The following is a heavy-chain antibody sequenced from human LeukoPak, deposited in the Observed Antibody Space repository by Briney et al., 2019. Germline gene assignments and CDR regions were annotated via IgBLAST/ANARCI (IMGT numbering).Heavy chain of an antibody. CDR2: IKQDGSEK. J-gene: IGHJ4*02. D-gene: IGHD3-9*01. Sequence: GGSLRLSCAASGFTFSSYWMSWVRQAPGKGLEWVANIKQDGSEKYYVDSVKGRFTISRDNAKNSLYLQMNSLRAEDTAVYYCARDQYDIFTGYHDYWGQGTLVTVSS. CDR1: GFTFSSYW. CDR3: ARDQYDIFTGYHDY. V-gene: IGHV3-7*01.